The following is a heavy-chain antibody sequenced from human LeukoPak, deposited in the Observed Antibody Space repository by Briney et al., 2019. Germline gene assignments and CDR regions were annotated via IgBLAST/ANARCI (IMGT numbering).Heavy chain of an antibody. V-gene: IGHV1-2*02. Sequence: GASVKVSCKASGYTFTGYYMHWVRQAPGQGLEWMGWINPNSGGTNYAQKFQGRVTMTRDTSISTAYMELSRLRSDDTAVYYCARVRIEWAAAGFDYWGQGTLVTVSS. D-gene: IGHD6-13*01. CDR1: GYTFTGYY. CDR3: ARVRIEWAAAGFDY. J-gene: IGHJ4*02. CDR2: INPNSGGT.